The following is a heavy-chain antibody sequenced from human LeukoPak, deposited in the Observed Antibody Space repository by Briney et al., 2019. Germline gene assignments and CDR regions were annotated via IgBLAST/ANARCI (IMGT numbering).Heavy chain of an antibody. J-gene: IGHJ4*02. D-gene: IGHD3-16*01. CDR2: IYYSGST. Sequence: PSETLSLTCTVSGGSIGSSSYYWGWIRQPPGQGLEWIGSIYYSGSTYYNPSLKSRVTISVDTSKNQFSLKLSSVTAADTAVYYCASHRPGGIDYWGQGTLVTVSS. V-gene: IGHV4-39*01. CDR3: ASHRPGGIDY. CDR1: GGSIGSSSYY.